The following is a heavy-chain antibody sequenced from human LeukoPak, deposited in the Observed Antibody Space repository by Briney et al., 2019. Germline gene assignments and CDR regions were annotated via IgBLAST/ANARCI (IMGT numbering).Heavy chain of an antibody. CDR3: ASWRVPAAVEDYFDY. CDR1: GYTFTGYY. Sequence: ASVKVSCKASGYTFTGYYMHWVRQAPGQGLEWMGWINPNSGGTNYAQKFQGRVTMTRDASISTAYMELSRLRSDDTAVYCCASWRVPAAVEDYFDYWGQGTLVTVSS. CDR2: INPNSGGT. J-gene: IGHJ4*02. D-gene: IGHD2-2*01. V-gene: IGHV1-2*02.